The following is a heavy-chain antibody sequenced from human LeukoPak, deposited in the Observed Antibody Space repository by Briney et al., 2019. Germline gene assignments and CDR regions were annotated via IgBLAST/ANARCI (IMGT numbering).Heavy chain of an antibody. CDR2: ITSDGAT. Sequence: GGSLRLSCAASGFTSTNYIMRWVRQPPGRGLEWVATITSDGATYYPDSVKGRFTISRDNSKNTVYLQMNSLRAEDTAIYSCARGFRYFDYWGQGTLVTVFS. V-gene: IGHV3-23*01. CDR1: GFTSTNYI. D-gene: IGHD2/OR15-2a*01. CDR3: ARGFRYFDY. J-gene: IGHJ4*02.